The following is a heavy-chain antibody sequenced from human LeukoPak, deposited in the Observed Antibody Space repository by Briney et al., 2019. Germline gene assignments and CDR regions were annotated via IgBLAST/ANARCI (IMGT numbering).Heavy chain of an antibody. Sequence: SETLSLTCAVYGGSFSGYYWSWIRQPPGKGLEWIGEINHSGSTNYNPSLKSRVTISVDTSKNQFSLKLSSVTAADTAVYYCARDRGGQFDYWGQGTLVTVSS. J-gene: IGHJ4*02. CDR3: ARDRGGQFDY. CDR1: GGSFSGYY. V-gene: IGHV4-34*01. CDR2: INHSGST.